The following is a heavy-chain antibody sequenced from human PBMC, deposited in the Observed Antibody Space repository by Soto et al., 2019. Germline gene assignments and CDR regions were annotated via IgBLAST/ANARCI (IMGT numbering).Heavy chain of an antibody. CDR1: GFTFSIYG. D-gene: IGHD1-1*01. Sequence: QVQLVESGGGVVQPGRSLRLSCAASGFTFSIYGMHWVRQAPGKGLEWVTVISYDGNVAYYADSVKGRFTISRDNSKNTLYLQMNSLRTEDTAMYYCAKEGPITNWYFDYWGQGTLVTVSS. CDR2: ISYDGNVA. V-gene: IGHV3-30*18. J-gene: IGHJ4*02. CDR3: AKEGPITNWYFDY.